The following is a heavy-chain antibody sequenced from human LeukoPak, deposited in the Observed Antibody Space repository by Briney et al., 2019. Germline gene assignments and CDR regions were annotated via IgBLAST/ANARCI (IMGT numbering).Heavy chain of an antibody. CDR2: IYYSGST. D-gene: IGHD3-10*01. V-gene: IGHV4-39*07. CDR1: GGSISSSSYY. CDR3: ARGYGSGSYYNGCFDY. J-gene: IGHJ4*02. Sequence: PSETLSLTCTVSGGSISSSSYYWGWIRQPPGEGLEWIGSIYYSGSTNYNPSLKSRVTISVDTSKNQFSLKLSSVTAADTAVYYCARGYGSGSYYNGCFDYWGQGTLVTVSS.